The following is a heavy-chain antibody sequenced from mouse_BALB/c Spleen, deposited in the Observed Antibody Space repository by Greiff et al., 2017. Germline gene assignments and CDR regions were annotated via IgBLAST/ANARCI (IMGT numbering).Heavy chain of an antibody. Sequence: VKLMESGAELARPGASVKLSCKASGYTFTSYWMQWVKQRPGQGLEWIGAIYPGDGDTRYTQKFKGKATLTADKSSSTAYMQLSSLASEDSAVYYCARSVITTATYYAMDYWGQGTSGTVSS. D-gene: IGHD1-2*01. V-gene: IGHV1-87*01. CDR1: GYTFTSYW. CDR3: ARSVITTATYYAMDY. CDR2: IYPGDGDT. J-gene: IGHJ4*01.